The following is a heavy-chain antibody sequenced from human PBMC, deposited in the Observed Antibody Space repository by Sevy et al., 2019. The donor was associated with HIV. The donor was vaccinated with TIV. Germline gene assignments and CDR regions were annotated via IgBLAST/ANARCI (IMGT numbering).Heavy chain of an antibody. J-gene: IGHJ6*02. D-gene: IGHD3-22*01. CDR3: AKGSWYYYDSSGYQSGGMYV. CDR2: ISYDGSNK. CDR1: GFTFSSYG. Sequence: GGSLRLSCAASGFTFSSYGMHWVRQAPGKGLEWVAVISYDGSNKYYADSVKGRFTISRDNSKNTLYLQMNSLRTEDTAVYYCAKGSWYYYDSSGYQSGGMYVWGQGTTVTVSS. V-gene: IGHV3-30*18.